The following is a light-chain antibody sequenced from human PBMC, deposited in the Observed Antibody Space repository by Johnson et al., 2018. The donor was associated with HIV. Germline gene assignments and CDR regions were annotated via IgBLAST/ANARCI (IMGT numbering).Light chain of an antibody. CDR2: ENN. J-gene: IGLJ1*01. CDR1: SSNIGNNY. Sequence: QSVLTQPPSVSAAPGQKVTISCSGSSSNIGNNYVSWYQQLPGTAPKLLIYENNKRPSGIPDRFSGSKSRTSATLGITGLQTGDAADDYSGPWDSSLSADVFGTGTKVTVL. V-gene: IGLV1-51*02. CDR3: GPWDSSLSADV.